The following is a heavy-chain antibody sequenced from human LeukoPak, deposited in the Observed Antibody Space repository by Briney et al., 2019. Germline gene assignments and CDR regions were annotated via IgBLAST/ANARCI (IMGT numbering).Heavy chain of an antibody. CDR1: GFTFDDYG. CDR3: ARDPPAGVTKHFDY. V-gene: IGHV3-20*04. Sequence: PGGSLRLSCAASGFTFDDYGMSWVRQAPGKGLEWVSGISWNGGSTGYADSVKGRFTISRDNAKNSLYLQMNSLRAEDTALYYSARDPPAGVTKHFDYWGQGTLVTVSS. D-gene: IGHD4-17*01. J-gene: IGHJ4*02. CDR2: ISWNGGST.